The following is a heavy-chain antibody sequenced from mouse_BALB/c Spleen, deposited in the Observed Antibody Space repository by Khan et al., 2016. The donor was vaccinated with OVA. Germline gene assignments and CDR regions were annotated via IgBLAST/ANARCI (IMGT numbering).Heavy chain of an antibody. CDR1: GYTFTSYW. V-gene: IGHV1-7*01. CDR2: INPTTGYT. Sequence: VQLQESGAELAKPGASVKMSCKASGYTFTSYWMHWVKQRPGQGLEWIGFINPTTGYTEYNQKFKDKATLTADKSSSTAYLQPSSLTSADSAVYYCARSPTVITACSDWGQGTLVTVAA. CDR3: ARSPTVITACSD. J-gene: IGHJ3*01. D-gene: IGHD2-4*01.